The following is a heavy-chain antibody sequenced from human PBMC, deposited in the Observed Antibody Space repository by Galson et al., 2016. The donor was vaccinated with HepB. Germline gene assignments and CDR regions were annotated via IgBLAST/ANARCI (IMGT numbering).Heavy chain of an antibody. CDR3: ARGDNPDYGDYASAYYYMDV. V-gene: IGHV4-34*01. D-gene: IGHD4-17*01. J-gene: IGHJ6*03. CDR2: INHSGST. Sequence: LSLTCAVYGGSFSGYYWSWIRQPPGKGLEWIGEINHSGSTNYNPSLKSRVTISVDTSKNQFSLKLSSVTAADTAVYYCARGDNPDYGDYASAYYYMDVWGQGTTVTVSS. CDR1: GGSFSGYY.